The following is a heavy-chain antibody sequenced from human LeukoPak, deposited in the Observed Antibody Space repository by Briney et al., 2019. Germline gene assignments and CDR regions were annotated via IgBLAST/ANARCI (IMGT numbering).Heavy chain of an antibody. CDR2: ISGSGGST. D-gene: IGHD1-7*01. CDR3: AKDDTWYNWNYGPRFDP. J-gene: IGHJ5*02. CDR1: GFTFSSYA. V-gene: IGHV3-23*01. Sequence: GGSLRLSCAASGFTFSSYAMSWVRQAPGKGLEWVSAISGSGGSTYYADSVKGRFTIARDNAKNSLYLQMNSLRAEDTALYYCAKDDTWYNWNYGPRFDPWGQGTLVTVSS.